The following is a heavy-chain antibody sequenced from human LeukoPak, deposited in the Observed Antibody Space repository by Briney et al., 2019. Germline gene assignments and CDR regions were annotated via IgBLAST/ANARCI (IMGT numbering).Heavy chain of an antibody. Sequence: SETLSHTCTVSGGSVSSGSYYWSWIRQPPGKGLEWIGCIYYSGSTNYNPSLESRVTISVDTSKNQFSLKLSSVTAADTAVYYCARAPNNYGKFDYWGQGTLVTVSS. CDR3: ARAPNNYGKFDY. CDR1: GGSVSSGSYY. J-gene: IGHJ4*02. D-gene: IGHD3-10*01. CDR2: IYYSGST. V-gene: IGHV4-61*01.